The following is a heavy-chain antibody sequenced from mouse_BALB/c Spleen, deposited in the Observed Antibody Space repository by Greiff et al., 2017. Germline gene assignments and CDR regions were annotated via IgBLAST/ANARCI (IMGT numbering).Heavy chain of an antibody. Sequence: EVQLVESGGGLVQPGGSRKLSCAASGFTFSSFGMHWVRQAPEKGLEWVAYISSGSSTIYYADTVKGRFTISRDNPKNTLFLQMTSLRSEDTAMYYCARFGNYYGSWGQGTLVTVSA. J-gene: IGHJ3*01. V-gene: IGHV5-17*02. CDR1: GFTFSSFG. CDR2: ISSGSSTI. D-gene: IGHD1-2*01. CDR3: ARFGNYYGS.